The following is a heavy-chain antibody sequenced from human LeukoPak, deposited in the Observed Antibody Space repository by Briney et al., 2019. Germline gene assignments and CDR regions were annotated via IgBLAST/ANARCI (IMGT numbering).Heavy chain of an antibody. CDR1: GYSFTSYW. CDR3: ARQGLSRTHFDY. Sequence: AGESLKISCKGSGYSFTSYWISWVRQMPGKGLEWMGRIDPSDSYTNYSPSFQGHVTISADRSISTAYLQWSSLKASDTAMYYCARQGLSRTHFDYWGQGTLVTVSS. J-gene: IGHJ4*02. V-gene: IGHV5-10-1*01. D-gene: IGHD6-25*01. CDR2: IDPSDSYT.